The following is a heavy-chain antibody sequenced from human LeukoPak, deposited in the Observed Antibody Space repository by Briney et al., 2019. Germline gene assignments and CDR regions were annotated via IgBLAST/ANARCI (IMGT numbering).Heavy chain of an antibody. Sequence: GGSLRLSCEASGFIFSSYWMSWVRQAPGKGLEWVSVITNSGDTYYADSVKGRFSISRDNSENTVYLQMNSLRAEDTALYYCAKGNSYGCDFWGQGTLVTVSS. V-gene: IGHV3-23*01. CDR3: AKGNSYGCDF. CDR2: ITNSGDT. CDR1: GFIFSSYW. D-gene: IGHD5-18*01. J-gene: IGHJ4*02.